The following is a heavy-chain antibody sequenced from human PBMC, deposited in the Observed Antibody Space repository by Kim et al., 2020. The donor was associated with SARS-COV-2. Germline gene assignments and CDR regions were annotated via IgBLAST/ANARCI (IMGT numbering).Heavy chain of an antibody. CDR2: IDEDGYEK. D-gene: IGHD3-10*01. CDR1: EFTSHISW. J-gene: IGHJ1*01. V-gene: IGHV3-7*03. Sequence: GGSLRLSCAASEFTSHISWMSWVRQAPGKGPEWVANIDEDGYEKNYVDSVKGRFTISRDNAKNSFFLQMNSLRVDDTAVYYCVGEELEGDWGQGTRVTVSS. CDR3: VGEELEGD.